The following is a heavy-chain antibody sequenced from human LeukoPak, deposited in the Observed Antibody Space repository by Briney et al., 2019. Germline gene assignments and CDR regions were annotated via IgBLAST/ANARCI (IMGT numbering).Heavy chain of an antibody. D-gene: IGHD3-22*01. J-gene: IGHJ4*02. CDR3: ARGGYYYDSSGGDY. Sequence: ASVKVSCKASGGTFSSYAISWVRQAPGQGLEWMGGIIPIFGTANYAQKFQGRVTITADESTSTAYMELSSLRSEDTAVYYCARGGYYYDSSGGDYWGQGTLVTVSS. CDR1: GGTFSSYA. V-gene: IGHV1-69*13. CDR2: IIPIFGTA.